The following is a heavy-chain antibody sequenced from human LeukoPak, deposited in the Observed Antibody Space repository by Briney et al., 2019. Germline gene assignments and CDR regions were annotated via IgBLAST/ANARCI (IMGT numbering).Heavy chain of an antibody. Sequence: GRSLRLSCAASGFTFSSYGMHWVRQAPGKGLEWVAVIWYDGSNKYYADSVKGRFTISRDNSKNTLYLQMNSLRAEDTAVYYCASHFPFFDYWGQGTLVTVSS. CDR2: IWYDGSNK. CDR1: GFTFSSYG. D-gene: IGHD3-3*02. J-gene: IGHJ4*02. CDR3: ASHFPFFDY. V-gene: IGHV3-33*01.